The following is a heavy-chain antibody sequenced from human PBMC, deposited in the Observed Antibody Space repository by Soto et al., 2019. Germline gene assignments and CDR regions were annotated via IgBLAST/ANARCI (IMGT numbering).Heavy chain of an antibody. CDR1: GGSISSYN. Sequence: SETLSLTCTVSGGSISSYNWGWIRQPPGKGLEWVGCIYYSGVTNYNPSLKSRVTISVDTPKNQLSLKLNSVTAADTAVYYCARVAADIASWLDPWGQGTLVTVSS. CDR2: IYYSGVT. CDR3: ARVAADIASWLDP. D-gene: IGHD5-12*01. J-gene: IGHJ5*02. V-gene: IGHV4-59*01.